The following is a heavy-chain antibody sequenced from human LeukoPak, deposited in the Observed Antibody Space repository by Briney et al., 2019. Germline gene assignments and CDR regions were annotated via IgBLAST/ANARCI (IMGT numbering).Heavy chain of an antibody. CDR3: ARCGLHDNYALFDY. CDR2: IGSGGKTI. D-gene: IGHD4-11*01. J-gene: IGHJ4*02. Sequence: QAGRSLRLSCAASGFTFSDYSMNWVRQAPGKWLEWVSCIGSGGKTIYYADSVKGRFTISRDNAKNSLSLHMNSLRDEDSAVYYCARCGLHDNYALFDYWGQGTLVTVSS. V-gene: IGHV3-48*02. CDR1: GFTFSDYS.